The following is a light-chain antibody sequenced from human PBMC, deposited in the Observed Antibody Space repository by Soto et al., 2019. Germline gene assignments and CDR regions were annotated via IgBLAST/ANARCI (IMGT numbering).Light chain of an antibody. CDR2: GDI. CDR1: SSNIGAGYN. Sequence: QYVLTQPPSVSGAPGQRVTISCTGSSSNIGAGYNVHWYQQLPGTAPKLLIYGDIDRPSGVPDRFSGSKSGTSASLAITGLQAEDEADYYCQSYDSSLRGVLFGGGTKLTVL. V-gene: IGLV1-40*01. J-gene: IGLJ2*01. CDR3: QSYDSSLRGVL.